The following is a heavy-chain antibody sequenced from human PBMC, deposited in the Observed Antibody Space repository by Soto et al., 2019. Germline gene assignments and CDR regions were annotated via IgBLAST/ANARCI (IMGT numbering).Heavy chain of an antibody. Sequence: SLRLSCAASGFTFSSYGMHWVRQAPGKGLERVAVISYDGSNKYYADSVKGRFTISRDNSKNTLYLQMNSLRAEDTAVYYCAKVWYWGSPTVDYWGQGTLVTVSS. J-gene: IGHJ4*02. CDR1: GFTFSSYG. V-gene: IGHV3-30*18. CDR2: ISYDGSNK. CDR3: AKVWYWGSPTVDY. D-gene: IGHD3-16*01.